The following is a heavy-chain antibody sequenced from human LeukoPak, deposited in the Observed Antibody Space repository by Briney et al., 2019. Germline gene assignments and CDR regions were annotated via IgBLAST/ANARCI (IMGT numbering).Heavy chain of an antibody. V-gene: IGHV3-21*01. Sequence: GGSLRLSCAAPGITFSNYNMNWVRQAPGKGLEWISSITSSSSYIFYADSVKGRFTISRDNAKNSLYLQMNSLRAEDTAVYYCARDVTYYDILPLSFFDYWGQGTLVTVSS. CDR2: ITSSSSYI. CDR3: ARDVTYYDILPLSFFDY. D-gene: IGHD3-9*01. J-gene: IGHJ4*02. CDR1: GITFSNYN.